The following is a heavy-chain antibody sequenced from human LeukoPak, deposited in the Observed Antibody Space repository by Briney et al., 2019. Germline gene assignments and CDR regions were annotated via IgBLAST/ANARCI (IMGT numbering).Heavy chain of an antibody. V-gene: IGHV4-34*01. CDR2: INHSGST. Sequence: PSETLSLTCAVYGGSFSGYYWSWIRQPPGKGLEWIGEINHSGSTNYNPSLKSRVTISVDTSKNQFSLKLSSVTAADTAVYYCAGHRGWYYYYGMDVWGQGTTVTVSS. J-gene: IGHJ6*02. CDR1: GGSFSGYY. D-gene: IGHD6-19*01. CDR3: AGHRGWYYYYGMDV.